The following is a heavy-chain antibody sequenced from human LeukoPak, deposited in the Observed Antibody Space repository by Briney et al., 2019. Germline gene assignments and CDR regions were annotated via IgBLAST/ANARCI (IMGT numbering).Heavy chain of an antibody. Sequence: GGSLRLSCAASGFTFSDYYMTWIRQAPGKGLEWVTYISSSGSIIYYAGSLTGRFTISRDNAKNSMYLQMNSLRAEDTAVYYCARDKERYYGSGSYHYGMDVWGQGTTVTVSS. CDR1: GFTFSDYY. CDR2: ISSSGSII. J-gene: IGHJ6*02. D-gene: IGHD3-10*01. CDR3: ARDKERYYGSGSYHYGMDV. V-gene: IGHV3-11*01.